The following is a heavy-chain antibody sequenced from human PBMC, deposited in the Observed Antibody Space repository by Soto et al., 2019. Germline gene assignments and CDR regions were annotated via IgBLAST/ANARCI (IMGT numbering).Heavy chain of an antibody. Sequence: ASVKVSCKASGYTFTVYYMHCVLQAPLQWLEWMGWINPNSGGTNYAQKFQGRVTMTRDTSISTAYMELSRLRSDDTAVYYCARDRGYCSSTSCYLDYYFDYWGQGTLVTVSS. CDR3: ARDRGYCSSTSCYLDYYFDY. CDR2: INPNSGGT. J-gene: IGHJ4*02. CDR1: GYTFTVYY. D-gene: IGHD2-2*01. V-gene: IGHV1-2*02.